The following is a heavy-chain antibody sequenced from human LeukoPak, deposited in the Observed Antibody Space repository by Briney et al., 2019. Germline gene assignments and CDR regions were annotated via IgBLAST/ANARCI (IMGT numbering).Heavy chain of an antibody. CDR1: GGTFSSYA. CDR3: ASINYDILTGYRGY. D-gene: IGHD3-9*01. J-gene: IGHJ4*02. Sequence: ASVKVSCKASGGTFSSYAISWVRQAPGQGLEWMGGIIPIFGTANYAQKFQGRVTITADKSTSTAYMELSSLRSEDTAAYYCASINYDILTGYRGYWGQGTLVTVSS. V-gene: IGHV1-69*06. CDR2: IIPIFGTA.